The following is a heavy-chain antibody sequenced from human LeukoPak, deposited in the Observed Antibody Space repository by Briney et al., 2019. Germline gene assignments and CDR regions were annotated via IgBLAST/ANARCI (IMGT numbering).Heavy chain of an antibody. Sequence: ASVKVSCKASGYTFTSYDINWVRQATGQGLEWMGWMNPDSGNTGYAQKFQGRVTMTRNTSITTAYMELSSLRSGDTAVYYCARGLGGSYSGVYWGQGTLVTVSS. D-gene: IGHD1-26*01. CDR3: ARGLGGSYSGVY. CDR1: GYTFTSYD. CDR2: MNPDSGNT. J-gene: IGHJ4*02. V-gene: IGHV1-8*01.